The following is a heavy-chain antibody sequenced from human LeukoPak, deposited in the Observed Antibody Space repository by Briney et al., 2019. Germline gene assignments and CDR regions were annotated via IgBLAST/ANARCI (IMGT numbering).Heavy chain of an antibody. Sequence: SETLSLTCAVYGGSFSGYCWSWIRQPPGKGLEWIGEINHGGSTNHNPSLKSRVTISVDTSKNQFSLKLTSVTAADTAVYYCARGMAVAGRGNWFDPWGQGTLVTVSS. J-gene: IGHJ5*02. CDR3: ARGMAVAGRGNWFDP. CDR1: GGSFSGYC. CDR2: INHGGST. V-gene: IGHV4-34*01. D-gene: IGHD6-19*01.